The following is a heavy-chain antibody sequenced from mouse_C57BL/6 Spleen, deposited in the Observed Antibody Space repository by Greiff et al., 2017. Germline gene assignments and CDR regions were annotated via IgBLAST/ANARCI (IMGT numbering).Heavy chain of an antibody. CDR2: IYPGSGST. CDR3: ARSYDYDERGYFDY. D-gene: IGHD2-4*01. J-gene: IGHJ2*01. CDR1: GYTFTSYW. Sequence: QVQLQQPGAELVKPGASVKMSCKASGYTFTSYWITWVKQRPGQGLEWIGGIYPGSGSTNYNEKFKSKATLTVDTSSSTAYMQLSSLTSEDSAVYYCARSYDYDERGYFDYWGQGTTLTVSS. V-gene: IGHV1-55*01.